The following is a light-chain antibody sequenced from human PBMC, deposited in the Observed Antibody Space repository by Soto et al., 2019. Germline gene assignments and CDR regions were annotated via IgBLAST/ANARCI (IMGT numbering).Light chain of an antibody. V-gene: IGKV1-39*01. CDR1: QRISSP. CDR2: ATS. J-gene: IGKJ5*01. Sequence: DIQMTQSPSSLSASVGDRFTITCRASQRISSPLNWYQQKPGKVPKLLIYATSSLQSGVPSRFSGSRSGTDFTLTISSLQAEDFATYYCQHSYDTPAFGQGTRLEIK. CDR3: QHSYDTPA.